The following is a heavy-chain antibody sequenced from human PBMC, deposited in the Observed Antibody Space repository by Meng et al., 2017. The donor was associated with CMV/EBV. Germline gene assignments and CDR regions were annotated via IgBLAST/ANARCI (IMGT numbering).Heavy chain of an antibody. CDR1: GYTFTNYY. D-gene: IGHD3-3*01. CDR2: INPSGGST. J-gene: IGHJ6*02. CDR3: ARDHYDFWSGYYVRYYYYYGMDV. Sequence: ASVKVSCKASGYTFTNYYMHWVRQAPGQGLEWMGIINPSGGSTSYAQKFQGRVTMTRDTSTSTVYMELSSLRSEDTAVYYCARDHYDFWSGYYVRYYYYYGMDVWGQGTTVTVSS. V-gene: IGHV1-46*01.